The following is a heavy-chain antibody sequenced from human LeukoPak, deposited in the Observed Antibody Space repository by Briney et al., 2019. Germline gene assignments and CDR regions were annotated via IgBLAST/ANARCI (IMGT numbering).Heavy chain of an antibody. Sequence: PGGSLRLSCAASGFTFSSYAMSWVRQAPGKGLEWVSAISGSGGSTYYADSVKGRFTISRDNSKNTLYLQMNSLRAEDTAVYYCAKDGGDFWSGPDAFDIWGQGTMVTVSS. CDR3: AKDGGDFWSGPDAFDI. CDR2: ISGSGGST. D-gene: IGHD3-3*01. J-gene: IGHJ3*02. CDR1: GFTFSSYA. V-gene: IGHV3-23*01.